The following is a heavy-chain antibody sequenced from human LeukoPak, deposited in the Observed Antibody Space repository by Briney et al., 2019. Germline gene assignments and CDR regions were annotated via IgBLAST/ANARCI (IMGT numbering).Heavy chain of an antibody. V-gene: IGHV1-46*01. CDR2: INPSGGST. Sequence: GASVKVSCKASGYTFTSYYMHWVRQAHGQGLEWMGIINPSGGSTSYAQKFQGRVTMTMDMSTSTVYMELSSLRSEETAVYYCARGCGYDYHYYYYGTDVGGQGTTVIVSS. J-gene: IGHJ6*02. CDR3: ARGCGYDYHYYYYGTDV. D-gene: IGHD5-12*01. CDR1: GYTFTSYY.